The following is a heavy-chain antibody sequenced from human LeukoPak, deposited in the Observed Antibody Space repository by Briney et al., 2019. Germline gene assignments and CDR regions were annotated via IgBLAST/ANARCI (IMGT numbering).Heavy chain of an antibody. Sequence: PGRSLRLSCVASGFDLSVYGMHWVRQAPGRGLEWVAVIWYDGSNIYYTDSVKGRFTISRATSNGNLFLHMTDLRTEDTATYYCAKDRVADEHFYFMVVWGRGTKVTVSS. CDR1: GFDLSVYG. CDR3: AKDRVADEHFYFMVV. CDR2: IWYDGSNI. J-gene: IGHJ6*04. V-gene: IGHV3-33*06.